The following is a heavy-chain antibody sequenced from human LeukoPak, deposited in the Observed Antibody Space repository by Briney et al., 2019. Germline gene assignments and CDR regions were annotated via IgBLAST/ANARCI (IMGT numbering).Heavy chain of an antibody. V-gene: IGHV3-74*01. CDR3: VSFYETY. Sequence: GGSLRLSCAASGNYWMHWVRQAPGKGLVWVSHINGDGSWTSYADSVKGRFTISKDDAKNTVYLQMNNLRAEDTAVYYCVSFYETYWGRGTLVTVSS. CDR2: INGDGSWT. J-gene: IGHJ4*02. CDR1: GNYW. D-gene: IGHD2-2*01.